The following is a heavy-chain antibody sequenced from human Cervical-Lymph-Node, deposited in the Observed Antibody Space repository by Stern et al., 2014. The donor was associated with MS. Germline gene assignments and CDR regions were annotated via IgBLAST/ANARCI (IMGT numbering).Heavy chain of an antibody. V-gene: IGHV1-46*03. CDR3: AGPLPNYCAGVICSFDYYYYYGMDV. D-gene: IGHD2-15*01. CDR1: GYTFTNYY. Sequence: QDQLAQSGAEVRKPGASVKVSCKASGYTFTNYYIHWVRQAPGQGLEWMALFNPSAGTTTFAQSLQGRDTVTSDPSTRTVYMELSSLRSEDTAVYFCAGPLPNYCAGVICSFDYYYYYGMDVWGQGTTVTVSS. J-gene: IGHJ6*02. CDR2: FNPSAGTT.